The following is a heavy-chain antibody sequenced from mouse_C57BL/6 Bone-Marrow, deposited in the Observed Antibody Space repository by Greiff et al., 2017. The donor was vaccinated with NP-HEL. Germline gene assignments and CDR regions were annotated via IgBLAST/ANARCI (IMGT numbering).Heavy chain of an antibody. CDR3: ARKTTVVATNY. CDR1: GYTFTSYD. Sequence: VKLMESGPELVKPGASVKLSCKASGYTFTSYDINWVKQRPGQGLEWIGEIYPRSGNTYYNEKFKGKATLTADKSSSTAYMELRSLTSEDSAVYFCARKTTVVATNYWGQGTTLTVSS. V-gene: IGHV1-81*01. D-gene: IGHD1-1*01. J-gene: IGHJ2*01. CDR2: IYPRSGNT.